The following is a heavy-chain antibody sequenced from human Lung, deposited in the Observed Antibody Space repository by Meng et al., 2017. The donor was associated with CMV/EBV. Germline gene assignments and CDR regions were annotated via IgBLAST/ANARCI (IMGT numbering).Heavy chain of an antibody. J-gene: IGHJ6*02. D-gene: IGHD6-13*01. CDR3: ARVGYSNAPAHYYYGLDV. Sequence: GGSXRLXCAASGFTFSRYEMSWVRQAPGKGLEWVSYISSRGGAIFYADAVKGRFTISRDNAKNSLHLQMNNLRAEDTAVYYCARVGYSNAPAHYYYGLDVXGQGXTVTVSS. CDR1: GFTFSRYE. V-gene: IGHV3-48*03. CDR2: ISSRGGAI.